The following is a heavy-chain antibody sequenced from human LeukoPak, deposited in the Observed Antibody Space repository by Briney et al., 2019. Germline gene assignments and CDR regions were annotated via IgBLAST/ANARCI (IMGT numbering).Heavy chain of an antibody. Sequence: ASVKVSCKASGYTFTGYYMHWVRQAPGQGLEWMGRINHNSGGTNYAQKFQGRVTMTRDTSISTAYMELSRLRSDDTAVYYCASDYSSGWYVDYWGQGTLVTVSS. V-gene: IGHV1-2*06. CDR2: INHNSGGT. J-gene: IGHJ4*02. CDR1: GYTFTGYY. D-gene: IGHD6-19*01. CDR3: ASDYSSGWYVDY.